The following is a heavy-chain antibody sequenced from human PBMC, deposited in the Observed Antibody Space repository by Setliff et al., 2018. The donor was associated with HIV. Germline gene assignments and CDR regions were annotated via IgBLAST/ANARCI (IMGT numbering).Heavy chain of an antibody. D-gene: IGHD2-15*01. J-gene: IGHJ3*02. Sequence: KISCKGSGYSFTSYWIGWVRQMPGKGLEWMGIIYPGDSDTRYSPSFQGQVTISADKSISTAYLQWSSLKASDTAMYYCARPCSGGSALGAFDIWGQGTMVTVSS. CDR3: ARPCSGGSALGAFDI. CDR1: GYSFTSYW. V-gene: IGHV5-51*01. CDR2: IYPGDSDT.